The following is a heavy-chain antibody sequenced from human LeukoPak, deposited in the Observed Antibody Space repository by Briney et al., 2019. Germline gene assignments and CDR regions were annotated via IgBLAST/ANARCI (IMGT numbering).Heavy chain of an antibody. Sequence: ASVMVSCKASGYTFTSYGISWVRQAPGQGLEWMGWISAYNGNTNYAQKFQGRVTMTTDTSTNTAYMELRSLRSDDTAVYYCARVRRELLDYSFDYWGQGTLVTVSS. CDR2: ISAYNGNT. D-gene: IGHD1-7*01. J-gene: IGHJ4*02. CDR3: ARVRRELLDYSFDY. V-gene: IGHV1-18*01. CDR1: GYTFTSYG.